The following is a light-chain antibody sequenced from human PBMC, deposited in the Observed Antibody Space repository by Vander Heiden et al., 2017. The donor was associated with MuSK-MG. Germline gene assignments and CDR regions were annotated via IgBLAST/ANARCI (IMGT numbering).Light chain of an antibody. CDR1: RSIGSL. CDR3: QQSQNFPIT. CDR2: AAS. Sequence: DIQMAQSPVPMSASVGDRVTIVCRASRSIGSLLAWYQQRPGKAPKLIIYAASTLESGVPSRFSGSGLGTDFILTINNVQPDDFATYFCQQSQNFPITFGQGTRL. V-gene: IGKV1-12*01. J-gene: IGKJ5*01.